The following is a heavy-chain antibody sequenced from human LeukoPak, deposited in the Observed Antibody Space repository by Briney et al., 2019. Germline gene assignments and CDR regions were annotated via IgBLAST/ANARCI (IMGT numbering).Heavy chain of an antibody. D-gene: IGHD6-13*01. CDR3: ARDLEGYSSSWYSPYYYGMDV. Sequence: PGGSLRLSCAASGFTVSSKYMSWVRQAPGKGLECVSVIYSGGNTYYADSGKGRFTISRDNSKNTLYLQMNSLRAEDTAVYYCARDLEGYSSSWYSPYYYGMDVWGQGTTVTVSS. J-gene: IGHJ6*02. CDR1: GFTVSSKY. V-gene: IGHV3-66*02. CDR2: IYSGGNT.